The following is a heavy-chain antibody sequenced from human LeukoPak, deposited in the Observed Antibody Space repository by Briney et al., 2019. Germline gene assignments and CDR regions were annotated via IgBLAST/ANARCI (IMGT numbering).Heavy chain of an antibody. J-gene: IGHJ3*02. Sequence: GGSLRLSCAASRFTFNTYWMHWVRQAPGKGLVWVSRIDSDGNSTAYADSVKGRFTISGDNSKNTLYLQMNSLRAEDTAVYYCATLITMIVVTAPDDAFDIWGQGTMVTVSS. CDR2: IDSDGNST. CDR1: RFTFNTYW. CDR3: ATLITMIVVTAPDDAFDI. D-gene: IGHD3-22*01. V-gene: IGHV3-74*01.